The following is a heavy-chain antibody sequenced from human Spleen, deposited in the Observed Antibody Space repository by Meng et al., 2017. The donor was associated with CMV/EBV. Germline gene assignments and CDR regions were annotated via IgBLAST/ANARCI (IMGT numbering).Heavy chain of an antibody. D-gene: IGHD3-3*01. CDR2: VSSSGNTI. J-gene: IGHJ4*02. CDR3: ARDFGQQYNDSRWAFAF. Sequence: GESLKISCAGSGFTFSSYEMNWVRQAPGKGLEWVSYVSSSGNTIYYTDSVKGRFTSSRDNAKNSLYLQMNSLRAEDTAVYYCARDFGQQYNDSRWAFAFWGQGTLVTVSS. V-gene: IGHV3-48*03. CDR1: GFTFSSYE.